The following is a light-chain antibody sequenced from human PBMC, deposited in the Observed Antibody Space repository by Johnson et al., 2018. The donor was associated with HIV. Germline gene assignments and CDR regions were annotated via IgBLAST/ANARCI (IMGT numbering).Light chain of an antibody. J-gene: IGLJ1*01. Sequence: QSVLTQPHSVSAAPGQKVTISCSGSSSNIGNNYVSWYQQLPGTAPKLLIYANNKRPSGIPDRFSGSKSGTSATLAMPGLQPGDEAEYYCGTWDSRLSAYVFVTGTKVTVL. CDR2: ANN. CDR1: SSNIGNNY. V-gene: IGLV1-51*01. CDR3: GTWDSRLSAYV.